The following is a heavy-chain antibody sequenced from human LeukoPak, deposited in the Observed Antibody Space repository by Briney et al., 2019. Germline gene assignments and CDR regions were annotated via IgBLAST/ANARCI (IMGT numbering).Heavy chain of an antibody. Sequence: GESLQISCRTSGCTFITHWIGWVRQLPGKGLDWMGITFPADSNTKYSPSFEGQVTISADRSTRTAYLQWSSLKASDTAIYYCVRRLTWNYDSDAFDIWGLGTMVTVSS. CDR3: VRRLTWNYDSDAFDI. CDR2: TFPADSNT. J-gene: IGHJ3*02. D-gene: IGHD1-7*01. CDR1: GCTFITHW. V-gene: IGHV5-51*01.